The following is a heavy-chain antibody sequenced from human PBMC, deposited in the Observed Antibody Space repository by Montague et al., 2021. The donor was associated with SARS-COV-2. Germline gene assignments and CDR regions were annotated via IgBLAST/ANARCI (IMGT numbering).Heavy chain of an antibody. CDR3: ARRASYYDFWSGSMEYFDY. J-gene: IGHJ4*02. CDR1: GFTFSSYE. V-gene: IGHV3-48*03. CDR2: ISSSGSTI. Sequence: SLRLSCAASGFTFSSYEMNWVRQAPGKGLEWVSYISSSGSTIYYADSVKGRFTISRDNAKNSLYLQRNSLRAEDTAVYYCARRASYYDFWSGSMEYFDYWGQGTLVTVSS. D-gene: IGHD3-3*01.